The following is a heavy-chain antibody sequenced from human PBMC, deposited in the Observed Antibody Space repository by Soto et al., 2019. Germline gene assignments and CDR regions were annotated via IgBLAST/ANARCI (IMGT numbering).Heavy chain of an antibody. J-gene: IGHJ4*02. CDR2: INTNTGEI. Sequence: GASVKVSCKASGYTFTGNYMNWMRQAPGQGLEWMGWINTNTGEIKYAQKYQARVTMTRDTSISTAYMALSRLTFDDTAVYFCARGRQQRWSHYYFDSWGQGTLVTVSS. D-gene: IGHD1-1*01. CDR1: GYTFTGNY. CDR3: ARGRQQRWSHYYFDS. V-gene: IGHV1-2*02.